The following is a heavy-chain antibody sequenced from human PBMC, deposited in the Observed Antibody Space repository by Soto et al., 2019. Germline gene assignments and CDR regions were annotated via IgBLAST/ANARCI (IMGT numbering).Heavy chain of an antibody. CDR1: GYTFSSYG. CDR2: IWYDGSNK. J-gene: IGHJ5*02. Sequence: SCKASGYTFSSYGMHWVRQAPGKGLEWVAVIWYDGSNKYYADSVKGRFTISRDNSKNTLYLQMNSLRAEDTAVYYCARRSLVPAAMYGDNWWFDPWG. D-gene: IGHD2-2*01. V-gene: IGHV3-33*01. CDR3: ARRSLVPAAMYGDNWWFDP.